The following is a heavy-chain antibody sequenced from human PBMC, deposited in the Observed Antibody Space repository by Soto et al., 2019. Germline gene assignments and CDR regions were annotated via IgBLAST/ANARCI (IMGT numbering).Heavy chain of an antibody. CDR3: AKDHRPEGYHYGSGSPTSKYYYYGMDV. D-gene: IGHD3-10*01. Sequence: GGSLRLSCAASGFTFSSYGMHWVRQAPGKGLEWVAVISYDGSNKYYADSVKGRFTISRDNSKNTLYLQMNSLRAEDTAVYYCAKDHRPEGYHYGSGSPTSKYYYYGMDVWGQGTTVTVSS. J-gene: IGHJ6*02. CDR1: GFTFSSYG. CDR2: ISYDGSNK. V-gene: IGHV3-30*18.